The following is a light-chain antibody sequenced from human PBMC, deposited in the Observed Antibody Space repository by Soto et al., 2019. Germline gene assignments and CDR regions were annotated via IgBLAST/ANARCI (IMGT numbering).Light chain of an antibody. CDR2: GAS. CDR1: QSVSSSY. V-gene: IGKV3-20*01. CDR3: QQYGSSPPIT. Sequence: EIVLTQSPGTLSLSPGERATLSCRASQSVSSSYLAWYQQEPGQAPGLLIYGASSRATGIPDRFSGSGSGTDFTLTISRLEPEDFAVYYCQQYGSSPPITFGQGTRLEIK. J-gene: IGKJ5*01.